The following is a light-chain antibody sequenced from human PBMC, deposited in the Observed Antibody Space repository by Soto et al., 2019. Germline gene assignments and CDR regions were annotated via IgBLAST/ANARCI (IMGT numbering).Light chain of an antibody. V-gene: IGKV3-20*01. CDR1: QSVSSGY. J-gene: IGKJ5*01. CDR3: QQYGVSIT. CDR2: GAS. Sequence: EIVLTQSPGTLSLSPGERATLFCRASQSVSSGYLAWYQQKPGQAPRLLIYGASSRATGIPDRFSGSGSGTDFTLTISRLDPEDFAVYYCQQYGVSITFGQGTRLEIE.